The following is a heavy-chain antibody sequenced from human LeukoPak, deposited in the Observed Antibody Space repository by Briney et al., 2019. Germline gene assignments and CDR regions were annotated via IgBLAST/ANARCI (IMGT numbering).Heavy chain of an antibody. Sequence: GGSLRLSCAASGFTFSSYAMHWVRQAPGKGLEWVAVISYDGSNKYYADSVKGRFTISRDNSKNTLYLQMNSLRAEDTAVYYCARVARGSGSYHYRGPFDYWGQGTMVTVSS. J-gene: IGHJ4*03. V-gene: IGHV3-30-3*01. CDR1: GFTFSSYA. CDR3: ARVARGSGSYHYRGPFDY. CDR2: ISYDGSNK. D-gene: IGHD3-10*01.